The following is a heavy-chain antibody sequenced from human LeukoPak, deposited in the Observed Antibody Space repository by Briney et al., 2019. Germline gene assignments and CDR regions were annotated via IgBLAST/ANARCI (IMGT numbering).Heavy chain of an antibody. Sequence: ASVKVSCKTSGYTFTDYYLHWVRQAPGQGLEWMGWINPNSGRTSSAQKFQGKVTMTRDTSIATVYMEVTWLTSDDTAIYYCARADRLHGGPYLIGPWGQGTLVTVSS. V-gene: IGHV1-2*02. J-gene: IGHJ5*02. D-gene: IGHD2-21*01. CDR2: INPNSGRT. CDR3: ARADRLHGGPYLIGP. CDR1: GYTFTDYY.